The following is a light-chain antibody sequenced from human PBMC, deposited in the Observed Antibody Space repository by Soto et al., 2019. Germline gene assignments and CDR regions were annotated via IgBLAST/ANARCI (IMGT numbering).Light chain of an antibody. J-gene: IGKJ1*01. CDR2: LGS. CDR3: LQALQTPGT. CDR1: QSLLHSNGYTY. Sequence: DIVMTQSPLSLPVTPGEPASISCRSSQSLLHSNGYTYLDWYLQKPGQSQQLLIYLGSNRASGVHDRFSGSGSGTDFTLKISRVEAEDVGVYYCLQALQTPGTFGQGTKVDIK. V-gene: IGKV2-28*01.